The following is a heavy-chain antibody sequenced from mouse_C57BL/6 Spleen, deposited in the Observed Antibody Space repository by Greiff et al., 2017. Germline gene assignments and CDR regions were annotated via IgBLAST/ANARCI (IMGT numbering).Heavy chain of an antibody. Sequence: VQLQQPGAELVRPGTSVKMSCKASGYTFTSYWMHWVKQRPGQGLEWIGVIDPSDSYTNYNQKFKGKATLTVDTSSSTAYMQLSSLTSEDSAVYCCARGGSYRPMDYWGQGTSVTVSS. D-gene: IGHD2-10*01. V-gene: IGHV1-59*01. CDR1: GYTFTSYW. CDR3: ARGGSYRPMDY. CDR2: IDPSDSYT. J-gene: IGHJ4*01.